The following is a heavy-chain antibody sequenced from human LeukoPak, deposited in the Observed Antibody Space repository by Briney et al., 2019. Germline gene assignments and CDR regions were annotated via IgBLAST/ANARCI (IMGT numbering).Heavy chain of an antibody. CDR2: ISASGGTT. D-gene: IGHD6-13*01. V-gene: IGHV3-23*01. CDR1: VFPFSPYA. Sequence: GESLKISCAASVFPFSPYAMSWVPQAPGKGLEWVSGISASGGTTYYADSVKGRFTISRDNSKNTLYLQMSSLRGEDTAVYYCAKDKAPGSWHTPSDYWGQGTLVTVSS. J-gene: IGHJ4*02. CDR3: AKDKAPGSWHTPSDY.